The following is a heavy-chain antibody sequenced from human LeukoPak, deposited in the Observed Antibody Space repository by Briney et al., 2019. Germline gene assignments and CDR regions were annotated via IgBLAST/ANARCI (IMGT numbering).Heavy chain of an antibody. D-gene: IGHD6-13*01. CDR2: IYHSGST. Sequence: SETLSLTCTVSGGSISSSSYYWGWIRQPPVKGLEWIGSIYHSGSTYYNPSLKSRVTISVDTSKNQFSLKLSSVTAADTAVYYCASVPPAAAGHYYYYMDVWGRGTTVTVSS. CDR1: GGSISSSSYY. CDR3: ASVPPAAAGHYYYYMDV. J-gene: IGHJ6*03. V-gene: IGHV4-39*07.